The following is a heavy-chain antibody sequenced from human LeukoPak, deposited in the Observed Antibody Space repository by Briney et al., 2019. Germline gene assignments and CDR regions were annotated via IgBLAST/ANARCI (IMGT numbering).Heavy chain of an antibody. CDR3: ASSWLRDAFDI. CDR2: IYYSGST. Sequence: SETLSLTCTVSGGSISSYYWSWIRQPPGKGLGWIGYIYYSGSTNYNPSLKSRVTISVDTSKNQFSLKLSSVTAAGTAVYCCASSWLRDAFDIWGQGTMVSVSS. CDR1: GGSISSYY. V-gene: IGHV4-59*08. J-gene: IGHJ3*02. D-gene: IGHD5-12*01.